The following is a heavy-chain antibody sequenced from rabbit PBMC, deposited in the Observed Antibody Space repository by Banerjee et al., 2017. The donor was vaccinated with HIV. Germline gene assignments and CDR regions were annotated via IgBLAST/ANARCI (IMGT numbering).Heavy chain of an antibody. J-gene: IGHJ4*01. CDR1: GFSFSSGYD. CDR3: ARGLGGAAGNGYGL. Sequence: QSLEESGGDLVKPGASLTLTCTASGFSFSSGYDMCWVRQAPGKGLEWLGCIYTGSGNIYYATWAKGRFTISKTSSTTVTLQMTSLTAADTATYFCARGLGGAAGNGYGLWGPGTLVTVS. D-gene: IGHD8-1*01. CDR2: IYTGSGNI. V-gene: IGHV1S40*01.